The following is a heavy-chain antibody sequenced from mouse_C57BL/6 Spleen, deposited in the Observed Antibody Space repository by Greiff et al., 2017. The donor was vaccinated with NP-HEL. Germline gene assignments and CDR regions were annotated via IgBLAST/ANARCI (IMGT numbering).Heavy chain of an antibody. CDR2: IYWDDDK. J-gene: IGHJ2*01. D-gene: IGHD1-1*01. CDR1: GFSLSTSGMG. CDR3: ARSPYYYGSSYNYFDY. V-gene: IGHV8-12*01. Sequence: QVQLKESGPGILQSSQTLSLTCSFSGFSLSTSGMGVSWIRQPSGKGLEWLAHIYWDDDKRYNPSLKSRLTISKDTSRNQVFLKITSVDTADTATYYCARSPYYYGSSYNYFDYWGQGTTLTVSS.